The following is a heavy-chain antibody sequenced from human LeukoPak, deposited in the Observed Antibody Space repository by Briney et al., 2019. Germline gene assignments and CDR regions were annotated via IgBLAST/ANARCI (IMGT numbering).Heavy chain of an antibody. Sequence: INTNTGNPTYAQGFTGRFVFSLDTSVSTAYLQISSLKAEDTAVYYCAREYDYYDSSGYYDPWGQGTLVTVSS. V-gene: IGHV7-4-1*02. J-gene: IGHJ5*02. CDR3: AREYDYYDSSGYYDP. CDR2: INTNTGNP. D-gene: IGHD3-22*01.